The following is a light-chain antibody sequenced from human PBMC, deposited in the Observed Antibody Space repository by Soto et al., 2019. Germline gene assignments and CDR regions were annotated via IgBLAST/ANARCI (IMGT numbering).Light chain of an antibody. CDR1: QSISSY. J-gene: IGKJ4*01. CDR2: AAS. CDR3: QQSYSTPHT. Sequence: DIQMTQSRSSLSASVGYRFTITCRASQSISSYLNWYQQKPGKAPKLLIYAASSLQSGVPSRFSGSGSGTDFTLTICSLQPEDFATYYCQQSYSTPHTFGGGTKVDI. V-gene: IGKV1-39*01.